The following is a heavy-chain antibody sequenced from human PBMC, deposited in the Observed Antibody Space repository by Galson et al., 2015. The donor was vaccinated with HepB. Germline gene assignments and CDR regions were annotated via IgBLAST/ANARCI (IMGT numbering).Heavy chain of an antibody. Sequence: SLRLSCAASGFTFSSYWMHWVRQAPGKGLVWVPRINSDGSSTSYADSVKGRFTISRDNAKNTLYLQMNSLRAEDTTVYYCARDLYYDFWSGYYTHYYYGMDVWGQGTTVTVSS. D-gene: IGHD3-3*01. V-gene: IGHV3-74*01. CDR1: GFTFSSYW. CDR2: INSDGSST. CDR3: ARDLYYDFWSGYYTHYYYGMDV. J-gene: IGHJ6*02.